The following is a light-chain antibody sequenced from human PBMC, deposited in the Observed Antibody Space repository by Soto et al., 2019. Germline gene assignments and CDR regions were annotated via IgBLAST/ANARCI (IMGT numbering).Light chain of an antibody. CDR1: QALNSY. CDR2: STS. Sequence: DIQLTQSPSFLSASVGDRVTITCRASQALNSYFAWYHQKPGKAPRLLIYSTSSLRSVVPSRFGGSGSGTEFTLTITSLQPEDVATYYCQQLNTYPLTFGGGTKVEI. CDR3: QQLNTYPLT. J-gene: IGKJ4*01. V-gene: IGKV1-9*01.